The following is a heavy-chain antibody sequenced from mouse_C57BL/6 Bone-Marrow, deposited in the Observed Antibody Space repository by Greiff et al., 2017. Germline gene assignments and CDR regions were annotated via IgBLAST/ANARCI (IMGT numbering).Heavy chain of an antibody. CDR3: ARYSYSYAVDY. CDR2: IRNKANGYKT. V-gene: IGHV7-3*01. Sequence: EVQRVESGGGLVQPGGSLSLSCAASGFTFTDYYMSWVRQPPGKALEWLGFIRNKANGYKTEYSASVKGRFTISRDNSQSILYLQMNALRAEDSATYYCARYSYSYAVDYWGQGTSVTVSS. J-gene: IGHJ4*01. CDR1: GFTFTDYY. D-gene: IGHD2-12*01.